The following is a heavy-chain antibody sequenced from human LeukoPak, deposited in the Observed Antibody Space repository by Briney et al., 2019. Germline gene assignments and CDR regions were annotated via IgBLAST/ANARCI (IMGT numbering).Heavy chain of an antibody. CDR3: ARSFYSSGWYREGYYYYMDV. CDR1: GYTFTGYY. J-gene: IGHJ6*03. Sequence: ASVKVSCKASGYTFTGYYMHWVRQAPGQGLEWMGWINPNSGGTNYAQKFQGRVTMTRDTSISTAYMELSRLRSDDTAVYYCARSFYSSGWYREGYYYYMDVWGKGTTVTVSS. V-gene: IGHV1-2*02. CDR2: INPNSGGT. D-gene: IGHD6-19*01.